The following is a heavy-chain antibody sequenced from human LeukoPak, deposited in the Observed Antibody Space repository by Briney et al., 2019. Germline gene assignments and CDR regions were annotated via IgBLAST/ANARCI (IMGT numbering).Heavy chain of an antibody. CDR3: ARALSLYSNYGY. CDR2: INPNSGGT. V-gene: IGHV1-2*02. D-gene: IGHD4-11*01. J-gene: IGHJ4*02. Sequence: ASVKVSCKASGYTFTGYYMHWVRQAPGQGLEWMGWINPNSGGTNYAQKFQGRVTMTRDTSISTAYMEPSRLRSDDTAVYYCARALSLYSNYGYWGQGTLVTVSS. CDR1: GYTFTGYY.